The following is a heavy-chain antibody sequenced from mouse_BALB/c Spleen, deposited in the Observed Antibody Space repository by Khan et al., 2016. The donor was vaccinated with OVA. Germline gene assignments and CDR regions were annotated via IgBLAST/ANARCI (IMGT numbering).Heavy chain of an antibody. V-gene: IGHV2-2*02. CDR1: GFSLTTYG. D-gene: IGHD2-4*01. CDR2: IWSGGST. J-gene: IGHJ3*01. Sequence: QVQLKQSGPGLVQPSQSLSITCTVSGFSLTTYGVHWVRQSPGKGLEWLGVIWSGGSTDYNAPFISRLSISKDSSKCHVFFKLNSLQVSDTAIDYCAGNYDYEEGLAYWGQGTLVTVSA. CDR3: AGNYDYEEGLAY.